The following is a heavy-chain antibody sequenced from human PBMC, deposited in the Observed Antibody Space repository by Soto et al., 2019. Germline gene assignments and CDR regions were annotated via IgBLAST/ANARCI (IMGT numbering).Heavy chain of an antibody. V-gene: IGHV1-2*02. Sequence: QVQLVQSGAEVKKPGASVKVSCKASGYTFTGYYMHWVRQAPGQGLEWMGWINPNSGGTNYAQKFQGRVTMTRGTSISTAYMELSRLRSDDTTVYYCARSVSTIAARPDYWGQGTLVTVSS. J-gene: IGHJ4*02. D-gene: IGHD6-6*01. CDR3: ARSVSTIAARPDY. CDR1: GYTFTGYY. CDR2: INPNSGGT.